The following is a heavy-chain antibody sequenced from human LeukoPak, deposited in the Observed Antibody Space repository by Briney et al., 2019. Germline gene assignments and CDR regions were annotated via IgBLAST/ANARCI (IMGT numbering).Heavy chain of an antibody. J-gene: IGHJ2*01. CDR3: ARDWVVTSYWYFDL. CDR1: GFSISSGYY. CDR2: IYRSGNT. V-gene: IGHV4-38-2*02. D-gene: IGHD2-21*02. Sequence: PSETLSLTCAVSGFSISSGYYWGWIRQPPGKGLEYIGSIYRSGNTYYNPPLKSRVTISVDTSKNQFFLKLSSVTAADTAVYYCARDWVVTSYWYFDLWGRGTLVTVSS.